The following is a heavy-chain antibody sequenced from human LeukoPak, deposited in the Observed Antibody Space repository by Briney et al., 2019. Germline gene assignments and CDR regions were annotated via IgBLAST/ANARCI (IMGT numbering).Heavy chain of an antibody. J-gene: IGHJ5*02. V-gene: IGHV1-18*01. Sequence: ASVKVSCKASGYTFTSYGISWVRQAPGQGLEWMGWISAYNGNTNYAQKLQGRVTMTTDTSTSTAYMELRSLRSDDTAVYYCARDGYSGYVINWFDPWGQGTLVTVSS. CDR3: ARDGYSGYVINWFDP. D-gene: IGHD5-12*01. CDR1: GYTFTSYG. CDR2: ISAYNGNT.